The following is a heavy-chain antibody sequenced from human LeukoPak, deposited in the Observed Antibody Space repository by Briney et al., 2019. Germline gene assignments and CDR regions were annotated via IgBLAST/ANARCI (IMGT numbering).Heavy chain of an antibody. CDR1: GYIFTGYY. V-gene: IGHV1-2*06. CDR2: INPNSGGT. D-gene: IGHD1-7*01. J-gene: IGHJ6*02. CDR3: AVRGLELQNYYGMDV. Sequence: GASVKVSCKTSGYIFTGYYTHWVRQVPGQGLEWMERINPNSGGTNYAQKFQGRVTMTRDTSISTAYMELSRLRSDDTAVYYCAVRGLELQNYYGMDVWGQGTTVTVSS.